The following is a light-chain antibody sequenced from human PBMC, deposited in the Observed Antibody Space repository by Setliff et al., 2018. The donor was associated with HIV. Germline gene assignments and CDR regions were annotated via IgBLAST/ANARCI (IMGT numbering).Light chain of an antibody. CDR1: SSDVGSYNL. V-gene: IGLV2-23*02. Sequence: ALTQPASVSGSPGQSITISCTGTSSDVGSYNLVSWYQQHPGKAPKLMIYEVIKRPSGVSNRFSGSKSGNTASLTISGLQAEDEADYYCCSYAGSSTYVFGTGTKSPS. CDR3: CSYAGSSTYV. J-gene: IGLJ1*01. CDR2: EVI.